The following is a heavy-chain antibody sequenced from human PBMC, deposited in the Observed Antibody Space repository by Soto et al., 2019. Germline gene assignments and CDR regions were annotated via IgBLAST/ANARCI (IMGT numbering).Heavy chain of an antibody. CDR3: ASSVDTRPGYYYYGMDV. J-gene: IGHJ6*02. V-gene: IGHV1-69*12. Sequence: QVQLVQSGAEVKKPGSSVKVSCKASGGTFSSYAISWVRQAPGQGLEWMGGIIPIFGTANYAQKFQGRVTITADESTSTADMELGSLRSEDTAVYYCASSVDTRPGYYYYGMDVWGQGTTVTVSS. CDR1: GGTFSSYA. CDR2: IIPIFGTA.